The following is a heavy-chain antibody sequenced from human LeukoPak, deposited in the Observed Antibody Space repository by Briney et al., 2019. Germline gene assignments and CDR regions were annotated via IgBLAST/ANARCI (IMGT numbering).Heavy chain of an antibody. Sequence: ASVKVSCTASGYTFTSYAMHWVRQAPGQRLEWMGWINAGNGNTKYSQKFQGRVTITRDTSASTAYMELSSLRSEDTAVYYCARGGNGVCYLCGGGAIDYWGQGTLVTVSS. V-gene: IGHV1-3*01. D-gene: IGHD2-8*01. CDR2: INAGNGNT. J-gene: IGHJ4*02. CDR1: GYTFTSYA. CDR3: ARGGNGVCYLCGGGAIDY.